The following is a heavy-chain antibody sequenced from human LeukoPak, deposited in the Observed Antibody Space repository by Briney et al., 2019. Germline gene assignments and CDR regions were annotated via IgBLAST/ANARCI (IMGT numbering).Heavy chain of an antibody. V-gene: IGHV3-7*02. Sequence: GGSLRLSCVASGFIFRDYWMSWVRQAPGKGLEWVANINHDGGDKNYVDSVKGRFTISRDNAKSSLYLQMNSLRVEDTAVYYCAITGGPTVTAFDLWGQGILVTVSS. CDR3: AITGGPTVTAFDL. J-gene: IGHJ4*02. D-gene: IGHD4-17*01. CDR1: GFIFRDYW. CDR2: INHDGGDK.